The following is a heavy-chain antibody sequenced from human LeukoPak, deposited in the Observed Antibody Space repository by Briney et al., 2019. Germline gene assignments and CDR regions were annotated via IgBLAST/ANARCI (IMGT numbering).Heavy chain of an antibody. CDR2: IYPGDSDT. CDR3: ARTLYSSSWYPRRMDY. V-gene: IGHV5-51*01. Sequence: GESLKISCKGSGYSFTSYWIGWVRQMPGKGLEWMGIIYPGDSDTRYSPSFQGQVTISADKSISTAYLQWSSLKASDTAMYYCARTLYSSSWYPRRMDYWGQGTLVTVSS. CDR1: GYSFTSYW. J-gene: IGHJ4*02. D-gene: IGHD6-13*01.